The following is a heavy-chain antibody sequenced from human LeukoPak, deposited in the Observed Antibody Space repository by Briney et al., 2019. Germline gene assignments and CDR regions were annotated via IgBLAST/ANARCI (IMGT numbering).Heavy chain of an antibody. Sequence: SETLSLTCTVSGGSISSGGYYWSWIRQHPGKGLEWIGYIYYSGSTYYNPSLKSRVTISVDTSKNQFSLKLSSVTAADTAVYYCARVVPSGYYHFDYWGQGTLVTVSS. V-gene: IGHV4-31*03. CDR2: IYYSGST. CDR1: GGSISSGGYY. CDR3: ARVVPSGYYHFDY. J-gene: IGHJ4*02. D-gene: IGHD3-22*01.